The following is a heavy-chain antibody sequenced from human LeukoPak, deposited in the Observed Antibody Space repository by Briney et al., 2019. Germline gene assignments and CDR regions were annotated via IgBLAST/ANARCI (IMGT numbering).Heavy chain of an antibody. J-gene: IGHJ4*02. CDR3: ALHPKPGGMRSGYDW. CDR2: IYYSGST. V-gene: IGHV4-39*07. D-gene: IGHD5-12*01. Sequence: PSETLSLTCTVSGGSISSSSYYWGWIRQPPGKGLEWIGSIYYSGSTNYNPSLKSRVTISVDTSKNQFSLKLSSVTAADTAVYYCALHPKPGGMRSGYDWWGQGTLVTVSS. CDR1: GGSISSSSYY.